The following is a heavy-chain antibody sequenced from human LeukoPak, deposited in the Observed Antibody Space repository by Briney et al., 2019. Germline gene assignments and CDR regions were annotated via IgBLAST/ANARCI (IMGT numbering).Heavy chain of an antibody. CDR3: ARGSSPRDY. D-gene: IGHD6-6*01. CDR1: GGSISTYY. J-gene: IGHJ4*02. CDR2: IYYSGST. Sequence: SETLSLTRTVSGGSISTYYWSWIRQPPGKGLEWIGYIYYSGSTNYNPSLESRVTISVDTSKNQFFLRLSSVTAADTAVYYCARGSSPRDYWGQGTLVTVSS. V-gene: IGHV4-59*01.